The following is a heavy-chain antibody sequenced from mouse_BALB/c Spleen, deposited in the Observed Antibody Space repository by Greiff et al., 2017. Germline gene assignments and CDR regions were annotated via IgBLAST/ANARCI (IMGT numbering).Heavy chain of an antibody. Sequence: DVMLVESGGGLVQPGGSRKLSCAASGFTFSSFGMHWVRQAPEKGLEWVAYISSGSSTIYYADTVKGRFTISRDNPKNTLFLQMTSLRSEDTAMYYCARSRGNYVMDYWGQGTSVTVSS. J-gene: IGHJ4*01. V-gene: IGHV5-17*02. CDR1: GFTFSSFG. CDR2: ISSGSSTI. D-gene: IGHD2-1*01. CDR3: ARSRGNYVMDY.